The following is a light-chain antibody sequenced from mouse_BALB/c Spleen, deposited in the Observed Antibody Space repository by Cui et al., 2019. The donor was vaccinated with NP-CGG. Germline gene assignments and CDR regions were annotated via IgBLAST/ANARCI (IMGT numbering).Light chain of an antibody. CDR3: ALWYSNHWV. J-gene: IGLJ1*01. V-gene: IGLV1*01. Sequence: VVTQESDLTTSPGETVTLTCRSSTGAVTTSNYANWVQEKPDHLFTGLIGGTNNRAPGVPARFSGSLIGDKAALTITGAQTEDEAIYFCALWYSNHWVFGGGTKLTVL. CDR2: GTN. CDR1: TGAVTTSNY.